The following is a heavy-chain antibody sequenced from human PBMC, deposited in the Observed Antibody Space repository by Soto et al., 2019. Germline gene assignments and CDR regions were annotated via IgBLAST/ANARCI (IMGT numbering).Heavy chain of an antibody. CDR3: ARVGPWVPYYYDSSPYTFENWFDP. CDR2: FYHGGST. J-gene: IGHJ5*02. V-gene: IGHV4-38-2*01. D-gene: IGHD3-22*01. CDR1: GYSISSGYY. Sequence: SETLSLTCAVSGYSISSGYYWGWLRQPPGKGLEWIGSFYHGGSTYYNPSLNSRVTLSIDMTNDHVSLILNSVTAADTAVYYCARVGPWVPYYYDSSPYTFENWFDPWGQGTLVTVSS.